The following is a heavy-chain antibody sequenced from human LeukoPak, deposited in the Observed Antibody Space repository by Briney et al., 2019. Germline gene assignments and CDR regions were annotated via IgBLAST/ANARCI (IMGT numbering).Heavy chain of an antibody. CDR2: INPNSGGT. CDR3: ARALPYCSSTSCYHWAPFDY. D-gene: IGHD2-2*01. Sequence: ASVKVSCKASGYTFTGYYMHWVRQAPGQGLEWMVWINPNSGGTNYTQKFQGRVTMTRDTSISTAYMELSRLRSDDTAVYYCARALPYCSSTSCYHWAPFDYWGQGTLVTVSS. J-gene: IGHJ4*02. CDR1: GYTFTGYY. V-gene: IGHV1-2*02.